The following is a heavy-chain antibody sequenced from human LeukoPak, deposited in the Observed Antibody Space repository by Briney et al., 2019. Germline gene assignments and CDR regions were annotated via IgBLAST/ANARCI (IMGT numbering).Heavy chain of an antibody. CDR2: INAGNGNT. Sequence: GESLKISCKGSGYSFTSYWIGWVRQAPGQRLEWMGWINAGNGNTKYSQEFQGRVTITRDTSASTAYMELSSLRSEDMAVYYCARSWAVAGPYYYYMDVWGKGTTVTVSS. CDR1: GYSFTSYW. V-gene: IGHV1-3*03. CDR3: ARSWAVAGPYYYYMDV. D-gene: IGHD6-19*01. J-gene: IGHJ6*03.